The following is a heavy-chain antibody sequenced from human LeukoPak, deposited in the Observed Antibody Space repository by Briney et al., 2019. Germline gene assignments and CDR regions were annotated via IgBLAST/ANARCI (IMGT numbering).Heavy chain of an antibody. CDR3: AKDSGYDFFRWFDP. V-gene: IGHV3-30*18. CDR2: ISKNGDNR. Sequence: GGSLRLSCEASGFTFSDYGFHWVRQAPGQAPEWVALISKNGDNRFYIDSVRGRFTISRDSSKNTVDLHMNSLRAEDTAVYYCAKDSGYDFFRWFDPWGQGTLVALAS. CDR1: GFTFSDYG. D-gene: IGHD5-12*01. J-gene: IGHJ5*02.